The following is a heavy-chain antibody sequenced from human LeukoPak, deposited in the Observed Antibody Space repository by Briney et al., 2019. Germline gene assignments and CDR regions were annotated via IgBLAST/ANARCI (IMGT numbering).Heavy chain of an antibody. Sequence: GGSLRLSCAASGFTFSSYAMSWVRQAPGKGLEWVSSISSSSSYIYYADSVKGRFTISRDNAKNSLYLQMNSLRAEDTAVYYCARVSHSLGGIAIFDAFDMWGQGTMVTVSS. J-gene: IGHJ3*02. D-gene: IGHD2-21*01. CDR1: GFTFSSYA. V-gene: IGHV3-21*01. CDR2: ISSSSSYI. CDR3: ARVSHSLGGIAIFDAFDM.